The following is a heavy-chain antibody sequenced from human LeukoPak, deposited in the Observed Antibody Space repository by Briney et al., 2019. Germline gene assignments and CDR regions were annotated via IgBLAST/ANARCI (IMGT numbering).Heavy chain of an antibody. J-gene: IGHJ6*02. CDR1: GGTFSSYA. Sequence: ASVKVSCKASGGTFSSYAISWVRQAPGQGLEWMGGIIPIFGTANYAQKFQGRVTITADESTSTAYMELSSLRSEDTAVYYCAGGVRERLGAAIDHYYYALHVWGRGTMVTVSS. CDR2: IIPIFGTA. D-gene: IGHD1-26*01. CDR3: AGGVRERLGAAIDHYYYALHV. V-gene: IGHV1-69*13.